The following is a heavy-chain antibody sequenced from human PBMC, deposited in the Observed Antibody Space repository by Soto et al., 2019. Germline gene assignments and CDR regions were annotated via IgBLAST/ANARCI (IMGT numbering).Heavy chain of an antibody. J-gene: IGHJ5*02. CDR1: GYSFTSYW. D-gene: IGHD2-2*01. CDR2: IYPGDSDT. CDR3: ARRGVVVPAADFWFDP. V-gene: IGHV5-51*01. Sequence: GESLKISCKGSGYSFTSYWIGWVRQMPGKGLEWMGIIYPGDSDTRYSPSFQGQVTISADKSISTAYLQWSSLKASDTAMYYCARRGVVVPAADFWFDPWGQGTLVTVSS.